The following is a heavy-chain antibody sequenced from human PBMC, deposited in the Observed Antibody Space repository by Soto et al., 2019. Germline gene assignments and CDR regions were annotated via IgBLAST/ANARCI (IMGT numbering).Heavy chain of an antibody. CDR3: TKRSYLDY. D-gene: IGHD1-1*01. Sequence: EVQLVESGGGLVQSGQSLRLSCIGSGFTFGDYAMSWFRQAPGKGLEWVGFIRSKPYGGTTEYAASVKGRFTSSRDDSKSTAYLQMNSLKTEDTAMYYCTKRSYLDYWGQGTLVTVSS. CDR2: IRSKPYGGTT. J-gene: IGHJ4*02. CDR1: GFTFGDYA. V-gene: IGHV3-49*03.